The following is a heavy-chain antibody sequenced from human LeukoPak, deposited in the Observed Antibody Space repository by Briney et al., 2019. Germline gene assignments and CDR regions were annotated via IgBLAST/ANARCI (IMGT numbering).Heavy chain of an antibody. CDR1: GFSLSTSGVG. D-gene: IGHD2-8*02. CDR3: AHRRAGGHCSGATCYFDY. CDR2: IYSDDDK. Sequence: SGPTLVEPTQTLTLTCTFSGFSLSTSGVGVGWIRQPPGKALEWLVFIYSDDDKRYSPSLKSRLTITKDTSKNQVVLTMINMDPVDTATYYCAHRRAGGHCSGATCYFDYWGQGTLVTVSS. V-gene: IGHV2-5*02. J-gene: IGHJ4*02.